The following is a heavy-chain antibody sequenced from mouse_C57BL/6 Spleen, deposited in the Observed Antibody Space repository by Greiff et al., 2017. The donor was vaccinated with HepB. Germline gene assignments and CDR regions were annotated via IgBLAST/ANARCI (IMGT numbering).Heavy chain of an antibody. CDR3: TRPQLGPGYFDY. CDR1: GYTFTDYE. D-gene: IGHD4-1*02. J-gene: IGHJ2*01. Sequence: QVQLKESGAELVRPGASVTLSCKASGYTFTDYEMHWVKQTPVHGLEWIGAIDPETGGTAYNQKFKGKAILTADKSSSTAYMELRSLTSEDSAVYYCTRPQLGPGYFDYWGQGTTLTVSS. V-gene: IGHV1-15*01. CDR2: IDPETGGT.